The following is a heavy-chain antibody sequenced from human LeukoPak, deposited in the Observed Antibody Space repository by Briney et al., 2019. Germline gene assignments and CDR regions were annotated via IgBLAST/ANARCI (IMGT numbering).Heavy chain of an antibody. CDR1: GGSVSSDNYY. CDR3: AREVQYYDGSGYSPTYLYYGMDV. D-gene: IGHD3-22*01. CDR2: IYYNGGT. Sequence: PSETLSLTCTVSGGSVSSDNYYWNWIRQPPGKGLEWIGYIYYNGGTNYNPSLKSRVTISVDTSKNQFSLKLSSVTAADAAVYFCAREVQYYDGSGYSPTYLYYGMDVWGQGTTVTVSS. J-gene: IGHJ6*02. V-gene: IGHV4-61*01.